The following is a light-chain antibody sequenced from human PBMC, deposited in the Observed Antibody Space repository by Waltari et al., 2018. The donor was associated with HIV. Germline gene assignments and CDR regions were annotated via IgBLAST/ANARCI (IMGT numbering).Light chain of an antibody. CDR2: KAS. Sequence: DIQMTQSPSTLSASIADRVTITCRVSRSISNWLAWYQQKPGKAPKVIIYKASNLESGGPSRFSGSGSGTEFTLTISSLQPDDFATYYCQQYESYSTFGQGTKVEIK. CDR3: QQYESYST. V-gene: IGKV1-5*03. CDR1: RSISNW. J-gene: IGKJ1*01.